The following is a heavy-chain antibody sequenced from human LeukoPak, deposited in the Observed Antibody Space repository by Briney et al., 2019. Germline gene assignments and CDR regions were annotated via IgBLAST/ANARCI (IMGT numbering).Heavy chain of an antibody. V-gene: IGHV3-74*01. Sequence: GGSLRLSCAASGFTFSNYWVHWVRQAPGKGLVWVSSINSDGSSTIYADSVKGRFTISRDNAKNTLYLQMNTLRAEDTAVYYCASLDYGGQGTPVTVSS. J-gene: IGHJ4*02. CDR3: ASLDY. CDR2: INSDGSST. CDR1: GFTFSNYW.